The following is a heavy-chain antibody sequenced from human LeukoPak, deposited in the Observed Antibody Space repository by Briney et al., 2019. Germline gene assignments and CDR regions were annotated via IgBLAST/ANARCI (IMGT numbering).Heavy chain of an antibody. CDR3: ARAGGSYRLLDY. D-gene: IGHD1-26*01. J-gene: IGHJ4*02. CDR1: GGSISSGDYY. CDR2: IYYSGST. V-gene: IGHV4-30-4*01. Sequence: SETLSLTCTVSGGSISSGDYYWSWIRQPPGKGLEWIGYIYYSGSTYYNPSLKSRVTISVDTSKNQFSLKLSSVTAADTAVYYCARAGGSYRLLDYWGQGTLVTVSS.